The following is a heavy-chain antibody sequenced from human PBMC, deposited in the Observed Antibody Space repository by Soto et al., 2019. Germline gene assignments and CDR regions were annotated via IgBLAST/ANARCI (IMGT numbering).Heavy chain of an antibody. Sequence: ASVKVSCKASGYTFTGYYMHWVRQAPGQGLEWMGWINPNSGGTNYAQKFQGWVTMTRDTSISTAYMELSRLRSDDTAVYYCARVGSSSEEAFDYWGQGTLVTVS. V-gene: IGHV1-2*04. CDR2: INPNSGGT. CDR1: GYTFTGYY. J-gene: IGHJ4*02. D-gene: IGHD6-6*01. CDR3: ARVGSSSEEAFDY.